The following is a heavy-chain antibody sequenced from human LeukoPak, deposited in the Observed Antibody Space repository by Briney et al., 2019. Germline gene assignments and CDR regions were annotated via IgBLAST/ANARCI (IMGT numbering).Heavy chain of an antibody. J-gene: IGHJ4*02. D-gene: IGHD2-2*01. V-gene: IGHV4-39*07. Sequence: PSETLSLTCTVSGGSISSSSYYWGWIRQPPGKGLEWIGSIYYSGSTYYNPSLKSRVTISVDTSKNQFSLKLSSVTAADTAVYYCARWTRYCSSTSCLLVGATNYYFDYWGQGTLVTVSS. CDR3: ARWTRYCSSTSCLLVGATNYYFDY. CDR2: IYYSGST. CDR1: GGSISSSSYY.